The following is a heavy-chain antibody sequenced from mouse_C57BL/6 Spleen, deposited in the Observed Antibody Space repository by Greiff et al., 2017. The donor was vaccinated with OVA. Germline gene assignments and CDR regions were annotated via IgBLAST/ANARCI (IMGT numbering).Heavy chain of an antibody. V-gene: IGHV1-50*01. CDR1: GYTFTSYW. CDR2: IDPSDSYT. Sequence: VQLQQPGAELVKPGASVKLSCKASGYTFTSYWMQWVKQRPGQGLEWIGEIDPSDSYTNYNQKFKGKATLTVDTSSSTAYMQLSSLTSEDSAVYYCAREGNYEFAYWGQGTLVTVSA. CDR3: AREGNYEFAY. J-gene: IGHJ3*01. D-gene: IGHD2-1*01.